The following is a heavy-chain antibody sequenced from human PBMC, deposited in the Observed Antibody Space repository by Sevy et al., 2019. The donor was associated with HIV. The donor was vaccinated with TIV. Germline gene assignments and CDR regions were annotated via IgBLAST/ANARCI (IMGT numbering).Heavy chain of an antibody. Sequence: GGSLRLSCATSGFTFSSFAMHWVRQAPGKGLEWVAVVSFDASDKYYGDSVKGRFAISRDNSKNILYLQMNSLRVEDTAVYFCARQRSYNILTDLDYWGQGTLVTVSS. D-gene: IGHD3-9*01. J-gene: IGHJ4*02. V-gene: IGHV3-30*09. CDR1: GFTFSSFA. CDR2: VSFDASDK. CDR3: ARQRSYNILTDLDY.